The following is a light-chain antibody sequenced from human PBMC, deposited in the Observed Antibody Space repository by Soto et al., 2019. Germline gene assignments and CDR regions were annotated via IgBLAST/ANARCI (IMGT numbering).Light chain of an antibody. CDR1: QSISSY. CDR3: QQSYSTPPMWT. Sequence: DIQMTQSPSSLSASVGDRVTITCRASQSISSYLNWYQQKPGKAPKLLIYAASSLQSGVPSRLSGSGSGTDFTLTISSLQPEDFATYYCQQSYSTPPMWTFGQGTKVDIK. CDR2: AAS. J-gene: IGKJ1*01. V-gene: IGKV1-39*01.